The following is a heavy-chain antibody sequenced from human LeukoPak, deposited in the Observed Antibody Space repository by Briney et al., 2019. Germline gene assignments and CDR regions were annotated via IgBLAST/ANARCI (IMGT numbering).Heavy chain of an antibody. CDR3: VRTDVDTAMGNNWFDP. J-gene: IGHJ5*02. CDR2: IYYSGST. CDR1: GGSISSSSYY. Sequence: SETLSLTCTVSGGSISSSSYYWGWIRQPPGKGLEWIGSIYYSGSTYYNPSLKRRVTISVDTSKNQFSLKLSSVTAADTAVYYCVRTDVDTAMGNNWFDPWGQGALVTVSS. D-gene: IGHD5-18*01. V-gene: IGHV4-39*01.